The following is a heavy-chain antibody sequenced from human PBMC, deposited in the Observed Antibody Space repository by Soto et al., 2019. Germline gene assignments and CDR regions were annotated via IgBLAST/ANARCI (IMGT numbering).Heavy chain of an antibody. V-gene: IGHV4-31*03. J-gene: IGHJ5*02. CDR3: ARSGASGYDFRVNWFDP. Sequence: PSETLSLTCTVSGGSIRSGAYYWSWIRQHPGKGLEWMGYIYYSGSTHYNPSLKSRVTISVDTSKNQFSLKLSSVTAADTAVYYCARSGASGYDFRVNWFDPWGQGTLVTVSS. CDR1: GGSIRSGAYY. CDR2: IYYSGST. D-gene: IGHD5-12*01.